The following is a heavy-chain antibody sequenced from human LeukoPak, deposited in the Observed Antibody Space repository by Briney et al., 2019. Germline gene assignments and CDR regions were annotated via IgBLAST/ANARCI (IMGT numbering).Heavy chain of an antibody. J-gene: IGHJ5*02. CDR2: ISGSGGST. CDR3: AKSPGTRMVRGVISWFDP. CDR1: GFTFSSYA. D-gene: IGHD3-10*01. V-gene: IGHV3-23*01. Sequence: QPGGSLRLSCAASGFTFSSYAMSWVRQAPGKGLEWVSAISGSGGSTYYADSVKDRFTISRDNSKNTLYLQMNSLRAEDTAVYYCAKSPGTRMVRGVISWFDPWGQGTLVTVSS.